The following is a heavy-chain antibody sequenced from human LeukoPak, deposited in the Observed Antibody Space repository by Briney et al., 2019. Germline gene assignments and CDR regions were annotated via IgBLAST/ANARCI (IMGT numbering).Heavy chain of an antibody. CDR1: GFTFSSYS. Sequence: GGSLRLSCAASGFTFSSYSMNWVRQAPGKGLEWVSSISSSSSYIYYADSVKGRFTISRDNAKNSLYLQMNSLRAEDTAVYYCAKPARTDYADYWGQGTLVTVSS. V-gene: IGHV3-21*04. CDR3: AKPARTDYADY. J-gene: IGHJ4*02. CDR2: ISSSSSYI. D-gene: IGHD1-14*01.